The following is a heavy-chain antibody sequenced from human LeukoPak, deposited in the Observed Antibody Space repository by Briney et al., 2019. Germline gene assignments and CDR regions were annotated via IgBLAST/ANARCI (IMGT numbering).Heavy chain of an antibody. CDR2: IYYSGST. V-gene: IGHV4-39*01. J-gene: IGHJ4*02. CDR1: GGSISSSSYY. D-gene: IGHD2/OR15-2a*01. Sequence: WETLSLXCTVSGGSISSSSYYWGWIRQPPGKGLEWIGCIYYSGSTYYNPTLKSRVTISVDTSKNQFSLKLSSVTAADTAVYYCAIHDLLSGEHFALDYWGQGTLVTVSS. CDR3: AIHDLLSGEHFALDY.